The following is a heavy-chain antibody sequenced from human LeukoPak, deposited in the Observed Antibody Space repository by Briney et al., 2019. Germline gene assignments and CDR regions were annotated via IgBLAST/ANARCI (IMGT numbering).Heavy chain of an antibody. CDR2: IYYSGST. J-gene: IGHJ6*03. D-gene: IGHD6-13*01. V-gene: IGHV4-59*01. CDR1: GGSISSYY. Sequence: PSETLSLTCTVSGGSISSYYWSWIRQPPGKGLEWIGYIYYSGSTNYNPSLKSRVTISVDTSKNQFSLKLSSVTAADTAVYYCARGASWSGYYYMDVWGKGTTVTVSS. CDR3: ARGASWSGYYYMDV.